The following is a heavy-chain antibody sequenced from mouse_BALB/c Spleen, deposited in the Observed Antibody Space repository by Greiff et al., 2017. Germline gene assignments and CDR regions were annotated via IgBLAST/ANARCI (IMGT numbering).Heavy chain of an antibody. CDR2: IWSGGST. D-gene: IGHD3-1*01. V-gene: IGHV2-2*02. J-gene: IGHJ2*01. CDR3: ARKSPSGYSLDY. CDR1: GFSLTSYG. Sequence: QVQLQQSGPGLVQPSQSLSITCTVSGFSLTSYGVHWVRQSPGKGLEWLGVIWSGGSTDYNAAFISRLSISKDNSKSQVFFKMNSLQATDTAIYYCARKSPSGYSLDYWGQGTTLTVSS.